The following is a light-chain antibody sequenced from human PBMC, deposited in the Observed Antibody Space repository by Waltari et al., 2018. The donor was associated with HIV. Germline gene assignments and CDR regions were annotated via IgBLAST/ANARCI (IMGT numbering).Light chain of an antibody. Sequence: EIVLTQSPGTLSLSPGERATTSCRASQSVSSSYLAWYQQKPGQAPRLLIYDASSRATGIPDRFSGSGSGTDFTLTISRLESEDFAVYYCQQYANSPRTFGQGTKVEIK. CDR1: QSVSSSY. V-gene: IGKV3-20*01. CDR3: QQYANSPRT. J-gene: IGKJ1*01. CDR2: DAS.